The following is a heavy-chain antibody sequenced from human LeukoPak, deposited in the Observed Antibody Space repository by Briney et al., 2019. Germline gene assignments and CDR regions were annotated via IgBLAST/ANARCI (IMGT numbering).Heavy chain of an antibody. CDR2: IGRSGDYT. V-gene: IGHV3-23*01. D-gene: IGHD4-17*01. J-gene: IGHJ4*02. Sequence: GGSVRLSCAASGFSFSGDVMSWVREAPGEGLGWGSVIGRSGDYTHYADSVKGRFTISRDNSKNTLSLQMSSLRAEDTAIYYCAKDRDDSGDYAFDYWGQGVLVTVSS. CDR1: GFSFSGDV. CDR3: AKDRDDSGDYAFDY.